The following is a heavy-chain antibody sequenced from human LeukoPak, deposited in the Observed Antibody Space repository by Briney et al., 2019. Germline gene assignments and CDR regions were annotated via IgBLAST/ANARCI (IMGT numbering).Heavy chain of an antibody. D-gene: IGHD6-19*01. CDR2: ITGNSGDT. V-gene: IGHV3-23*01. J-gene: IGHJ4*02. CDR1: GFTFSTYT. CDR3: GIAVATAVYDY. Sequence: GGSLRLSCAASGFTFSTYTMSWVRQAPGKGLEFVSAITGNSGDTYHADSLRGRFTISRDNSKNTLYLQMNSLRAEDTALYYCGIAVATAVYDYGGKGTLVTVSS.